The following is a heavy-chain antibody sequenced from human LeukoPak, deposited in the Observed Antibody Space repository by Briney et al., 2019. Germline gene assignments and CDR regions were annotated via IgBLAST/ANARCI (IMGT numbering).Heavy chain of an antibody. V-gene: IGHV4-59*08. D-gene: IGHD4-17*01. CDR3: ARHVYGKGMYV. J-gene: IGHJ6*04. Sequence: SETLSLTCTVSGDYLSDNYCGWIRQPPGKGLECVGYISSSGTAYNPSLKSRLTISKDTSKSQFSLTLSSVTAADTAVYYCARHVYGKGMYVWGKGTTVTVSS. CDR2: ISSSGTA. CDR1: GDYLSDNY.